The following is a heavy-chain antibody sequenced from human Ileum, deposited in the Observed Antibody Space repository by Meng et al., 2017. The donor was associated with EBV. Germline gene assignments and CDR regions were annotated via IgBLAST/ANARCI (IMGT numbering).Heavy chain of an antibody. Sequence: HMTLYGFGLPRIKPTQSITLTCSFSGFSLITTVLGVGLLRQPPGKALEWLALIYYDDYQRYIPSLKTRLTITRVTSKSQVVLAMTNMDPVDTATYYCAHKPSGEDFFDYWGQGTLVTVSS. J-gene: IGHJ4*02. CDR3: AHKPSGEDFFDY. D-gene: IGHD3-16*01. CDR2: IYYDDYQ. V-gene: IGHV2-5*02. CDR1: GFSLITTVLG.